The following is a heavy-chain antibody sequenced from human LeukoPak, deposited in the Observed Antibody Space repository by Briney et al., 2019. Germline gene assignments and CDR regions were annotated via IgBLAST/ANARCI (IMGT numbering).Heavy chain of an antibody. Sequence: PSETLSLTCTVSGGSISSSSYYWGWIRQPPGKGLEWIGSIYYSGSTHYNPSLKCRVTISVDTSKNQFSLKLSSVTAADTAVYYCARVDVLLWFGELLSTANYYYYMDVWGKGTTVTVSS. CDR2: IYYSGST. D-gene: IGHD3-10*01. V-gene: IGHV4-39*01. CDR1: GGSISSSSYY. CDR3: ARVDVLLWFGELLSTANYYYYMDV. J-gene: IGHJ6*03.